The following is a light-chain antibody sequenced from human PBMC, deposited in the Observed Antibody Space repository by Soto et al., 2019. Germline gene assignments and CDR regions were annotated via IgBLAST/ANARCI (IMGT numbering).Light chain of an antibody. CDR1: SSNIGSNY. CDR3: AAWADSLSGQV. CDR2: RNN. Sequence: QSALTQPPSASGTPGQRVTISCSGSSSNIGSNYVYWYQQLPGTAPKLLIYRNNQRPSGVPDRFSGSKSGTSASLAISGLRSEDEADYYCAAWADSLSGQVFGTGT. J-gene: IGLJ1*01. V-gene: IGLV1-47*01.